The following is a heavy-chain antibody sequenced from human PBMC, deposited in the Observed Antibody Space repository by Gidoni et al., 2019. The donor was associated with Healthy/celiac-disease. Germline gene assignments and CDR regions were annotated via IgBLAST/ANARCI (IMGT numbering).Heavy chain of an antibody. J-gene: IGHJ4*02. V-gene: IGHV3-21*01. CDR2: ISSSSSYI. CDR3: ARGCYGGNLGYDY. CDR1: GSPFSSYS. D-gene: IGHD2-15*01. Sequence: EVQLVESGGGLVKPGGSLRLSCPAPGSPFSSYSMNWVRQAPGKGLEWVSSISSSSSYIYYADSVKGRFTISRDNAKNSLYLQMNSLRDEDTAVYYCARGCYGGNLGYDYWGQGTLVTVSS.